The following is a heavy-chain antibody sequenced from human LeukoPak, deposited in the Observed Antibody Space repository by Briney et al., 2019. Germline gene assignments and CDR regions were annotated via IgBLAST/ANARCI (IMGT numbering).Heavy chain of an antibody. CDR1: GGSMSSSSYY. Sequence: SETLSLTCTVSGGSMSSSSYYRGWIRQPPGKGLEWIGSIYYSGSTYYNPSLKSRVTISVDTSKNQFSLKLSSVTAADTAVYYCAREFGGSYLGYWGQGTLVTVSS. CDR2: IYYSGST. CDR3: AREFGGSYLGY. J-gene: IGHJ4*02. V-gene: IGHV4-39*07. D-gene: IGHD1-26*01.